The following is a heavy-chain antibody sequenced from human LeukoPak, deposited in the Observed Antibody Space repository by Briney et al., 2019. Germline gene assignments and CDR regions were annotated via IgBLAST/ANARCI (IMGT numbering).Heavy chain of an antibody. D-gene: IGHD4-17*01. Sequence: GGSVTLLCVASGFAFSTFPMSWVRQAPGKGLEWVSAVSGSGGHTFYLDSAKGRVTISREDSKRNLHLQMNSLRVDDTAVYYCAKGGASVTDAPHGDVVTTTLDGFDLWGQEKLVSVSS. CDR3: AKGGASVTDAPHGDVVTTTLDGFDL. J-gene: IGHJ3*01. V-gene: IGHV3-23*01. CDR1: GFAFSTFP. CDR2: VSGSGGHT.